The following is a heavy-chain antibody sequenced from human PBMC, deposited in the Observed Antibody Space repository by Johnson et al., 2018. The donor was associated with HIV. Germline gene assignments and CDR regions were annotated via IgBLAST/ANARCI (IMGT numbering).Heavy chain of an antibody. J-gene: IGHJ3*02. D-gene: IGHD3-10*01. CDR2: IGTAGDT. Sequence: VPLVESRVGLVQPGGSLRLSCAASGFRVSTSDMHWVRQATGNGLDWVSVIGTAGDTYYLCSVKGRFTISRENAKNSLYLQMNSLRAGDTAVYYCARAGRWSGDTFDIWGQGTMVTVSS. V-gene: IGHV3-13*01. CDR1: GFRVSTSD. CDR3: ARAGRWSGDTFDI.